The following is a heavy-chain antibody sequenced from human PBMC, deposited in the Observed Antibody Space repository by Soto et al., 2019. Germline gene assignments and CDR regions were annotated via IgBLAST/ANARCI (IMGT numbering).Heavy chain of an antibody. V-gene: IGHV1-3*01. CDR2: INAGNGNT. J-gene: IGHJ6*02. CDR3: ARDGGACSGGSCYSPYYYYGMDG. D-gene: IGHD2-15*01. Sequence: ASVKVSCKASGYTFTSYAMHWVRQAPGQRLEWMGWINAGNGNTKYSQKFQGRVTITRDTSASTAYMELSSLRSEDTAVYYCARDGGACSGGSCYSPYYYYGMDGCREGTTVTV. CDR1: GYTFTSYA.